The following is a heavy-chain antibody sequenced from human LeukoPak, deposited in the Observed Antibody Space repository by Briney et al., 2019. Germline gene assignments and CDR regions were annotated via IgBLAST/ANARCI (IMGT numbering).Heavy chain of an antibody. D-gene: IGHD3-22*01. Sequence: PGGSLRLSCAASGFTFSSYSMNWVRQAPGKGLEWVSAISGSGGSTYYADSVKGRFTISRDNSKNTLYLQMNSLRAEDTAVYYCAKLGYSSGYYYYFDYWGQGTLVTVSS. CDR3: AKLGYSSGYYYYFDY. CDR2: ISGSGGST. CDR1: GFTFSSYS. V-gene: IGHV3-23*01. J-gene: IGHJ4*02.